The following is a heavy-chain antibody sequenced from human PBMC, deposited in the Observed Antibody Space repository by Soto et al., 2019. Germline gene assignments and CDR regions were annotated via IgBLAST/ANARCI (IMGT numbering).Heavy chain of an antibody. CDR2: ITSSGGST. CDR3: ATGLYYYDSSGYLGY. V-gene: IGHV3-23*01. CDR1: GFTFRSYA. Sequence: GGSLRLSCATSGFTFRSYAMSWVRQAPGKGLEWVSTITSSGGSTYYADSVKGRFTISRDNSKNTLSLQMNSLRAEDTAVYYCATGLYYYDSSGYLGYWGQGTLVTVSS. D-gene: IGHD3-22*01. J-gene: IGHJ4*02.